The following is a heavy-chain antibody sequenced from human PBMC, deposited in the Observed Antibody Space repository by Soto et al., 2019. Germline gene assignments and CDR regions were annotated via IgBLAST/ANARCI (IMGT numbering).Heavy chain of an antibody. CDR1: GSTFRNYG. V-gene: IGHV3-30*18. CDR3: AKDLDGDYDAFDY. J-gene: IGHJ4*02. D-gene: IGHD4-17*01. CDR2: VSFDGSNT. Sequence: QVQLVESGGGVVQPGRSLRLSCAASGSTFRNYGIHWVRQAPGKGLQWVATVSFDGSNTHYVDSVQGRFTISRDNSVNTVFLQMNGLRVEDTAVYYCAKDLDGDYDAFDYWGQGTLVTVSS.